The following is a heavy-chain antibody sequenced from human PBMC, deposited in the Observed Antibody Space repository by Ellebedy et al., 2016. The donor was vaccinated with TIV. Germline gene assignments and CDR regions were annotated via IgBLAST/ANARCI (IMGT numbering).Heavy chain of an antibody. Sequence: GGSLRLXCAASGFIISTYWMSWVRQAPGQGPEWVANIKQDGREIYYAASVRGRFTLSRDNAKSTLHLHMESLRADDTAVYYCTTRGQWGQGTLVTVSS. CDR3: TTRGQ. J-gene: IGHJ4*02. V-gene: IGHV3-7*03. CDR1: GFIISTYW. CDR2: IKQDGREI.